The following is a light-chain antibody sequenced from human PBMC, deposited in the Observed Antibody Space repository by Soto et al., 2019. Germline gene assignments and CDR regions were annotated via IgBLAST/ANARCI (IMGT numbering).Light chain of an antibody. CDR1: QTISSW. Sequence: DIQMTQSPSTLSGSVGDRVTITCRASQTISSWLAWYQQKPGKAPKLLIYWASTRESGVPDRFSGSGSGTDFTLTISSLQAEDVAVYYCQQYYSTPPTFGQGTKVEIK. J-gene: IGKJ1*01. V-gene: IGKV1-5*03. CDR3: QQYYSTPPT. CDR2: WAS.